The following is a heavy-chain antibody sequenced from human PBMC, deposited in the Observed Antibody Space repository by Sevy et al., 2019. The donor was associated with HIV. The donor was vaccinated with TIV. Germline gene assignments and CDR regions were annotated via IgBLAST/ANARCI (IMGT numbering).Heavy chain of an antibody. Sequence: SETLSLTCTVSGGSISSYYWSWIRQPAGKGLEWIGRIYTSGSTNYNPSLKSRVTMSVDTSKNQFSLKLSSVTAADTAVYYCARGGRAGIPYYYDSSGYWWWFDPWGQGTLVTVSS. CDR3: ARGGRAGIPYYYDSSGYWWWFDP. D-gene: IGHD3-22*01. CDR2: IYTSGST. J-gene: IGHJ5*02. V-gene: IGHV4-4*07. CDR1: GGSISSYY.